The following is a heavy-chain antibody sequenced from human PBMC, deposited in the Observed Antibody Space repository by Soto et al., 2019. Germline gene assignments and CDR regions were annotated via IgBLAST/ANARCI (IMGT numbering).Heavy chain of an antibody. V-gene: IGHV3-30-3*01. J-gene: IGHJ4*02. D-gene: IGHD3-10*01. CDR1: GFTFSSYA. CDR2: ISYDGSNK. Sequence: QVQLVESGGGVVQPGRSLRLSCAASGFTFSSYAMHWVRQAPGKGLEWVAVISYDGSNKYYADSVKGRFTISRDNSKNPLYLQMNSLRAEDTAVYYCARDQASLPYYYGSGSYDYWGQGTLVTVSS. CDR3: ARDQASLPYYYGSGSYDY.